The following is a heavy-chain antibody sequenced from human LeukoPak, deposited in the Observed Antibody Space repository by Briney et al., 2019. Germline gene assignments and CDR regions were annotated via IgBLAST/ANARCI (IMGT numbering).Heavy chain of an antibody. CDR3: CKDRPFTGGGVLFY. CDR2: IRSRPSGGTA. Sequence: GGSLRLSCAASGFNFNNAWMTWVRQVPGKGLEWVGHIRSRPSGGTADYGAPVKDRFTISRDDPKNTVYLQMNSLRTEDTAVYYCCKDRPFTGGGVLFYWGQGTLVSVSS. CDR1: GFNFNNAW. J-gene: IGHJ4*02. D-gene: IGHD3-16*01. V-gene: IGHV3-15*01.